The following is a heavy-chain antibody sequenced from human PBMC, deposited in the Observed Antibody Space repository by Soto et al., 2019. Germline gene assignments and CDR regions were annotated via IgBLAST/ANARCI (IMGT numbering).Heavy chain of an antibody. D-gene: IGHD3-16*01. CDR2: IYYSGST. CDR3: AREFPYYVSSDSYLDY. J-gene: IGHJ4*02. V-gene: IGHV4-30-4*01. Sequence: PSETLSLTCTVSGGSISSGDYYWSWIRQPPGKGLEWIGYIYYSGSTYYNPSLKSRITVTPDTSKNQFSLHLNSVTPEDTAVYYCAREFPYYVSSDSYLDYWGQGALVTVSS. CDR1: GGSISSGDYY.